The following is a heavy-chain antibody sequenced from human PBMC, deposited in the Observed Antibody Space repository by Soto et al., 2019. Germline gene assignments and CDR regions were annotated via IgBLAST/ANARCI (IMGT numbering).Heavy chain of an antibody. CDR2: IIPIFGTA. V-gene: IGHV1-69*01. J-gene: IGHJ4*02. CDR1: GGTFSSYA. CDR3: ARGGVEMATIRSYNFDY. Sequence: QVQLVQSGAEVKKPGSSVKVSCKASGGTFSSYAISWVRQAPGQGLEWMGGIIPIFGTANYAQKFQGRVTITADESTSTAYMELSSLRSEDTVVYDCARGGVEMATIRSYNFDYWGQGTLVTVSS. D-gene: IGHD5-12*01.